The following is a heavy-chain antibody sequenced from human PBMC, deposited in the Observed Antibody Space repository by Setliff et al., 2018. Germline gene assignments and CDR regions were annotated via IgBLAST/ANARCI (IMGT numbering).Heavy chain of an antibody. Sequence: SETLSLTCTVSGYSISSGHYWGWIRQPPGKGLEWIGSISHSGSTYYNPSLKSRVTMSIDTSRNQFSLKLVSVTAADTAVYYCAGGTSSIVVLPASDYWGQGTLVTVSS. V-gene: IGHV4-38-2*02. CDR2: ISHSGST. D-gene: IGHD2-15*01. CDR1: GYSISSGHY. J-gene: IGHJ4*02. CDR3: AGGTSSIVVLPASDY.